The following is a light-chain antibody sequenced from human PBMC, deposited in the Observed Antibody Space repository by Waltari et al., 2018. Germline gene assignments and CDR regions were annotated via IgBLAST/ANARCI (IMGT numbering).Light chain of an antibody. CDR3: SSYTTSNAPGV. CDR2: EVS. CDR1: DSDVGAYNF. J-gene: IGLJ1*01. V-gene: IGLV2-14*01. Sequence: QSAMTQPASVPGAPGQSSTISCNGTDSDVGAYNFVSWYRQHPGKAPHLIIYEVSERPPGISYRFSGLQADDEAVYYCSSYTTSNAPGVVGTGTKVTVL.